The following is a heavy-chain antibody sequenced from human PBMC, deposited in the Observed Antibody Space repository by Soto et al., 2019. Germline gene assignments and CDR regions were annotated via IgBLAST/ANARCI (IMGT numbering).Heavy chain of an antibody. CDR2: ISSNSNYT. Sequence: QVQLVESGGGLVQPGGSLRRSCAASGFTFSDYYMSWIRQAPGKGLEWVSYISSNSNYTDYADSVKGRFTISRDNAKNSLYLQMNTLRGEDTAVYFCARDVPRVGATAYWSQGALVTVSS. D-gene: IGHD1-26*01. J-gene: IGHJ4*02. CDR1: GFTFSDYY. V-gene: IGHV3-11*06. CDR3: ARDVPRVGATAY.